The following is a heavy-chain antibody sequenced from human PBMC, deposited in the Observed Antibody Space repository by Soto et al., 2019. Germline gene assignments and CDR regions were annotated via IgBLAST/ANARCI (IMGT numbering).Heavy chain of an antibody. CDR3: ASSEWEHREYYFDY. Sequence: ASVKVSCRASGYTFTSYAMHWVRQAPGQRLEWMGWINAGNGNTKYSQKFQGRVTITRDTSASTAYMELSSLRSEDTAVYYCASSEWEHREYYFDYWRQGTLVTVSS. D-gene: IGHD1-26*01. J-gene: IGHJ4*02. CDR1: GYTFTSYA. V-gene: IGHV1-3*01. CDR2: INAGNGNT.